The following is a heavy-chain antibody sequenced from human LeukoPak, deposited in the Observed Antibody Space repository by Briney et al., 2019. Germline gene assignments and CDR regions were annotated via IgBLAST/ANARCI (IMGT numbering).Heavy chain of an antibody. CDR3: ARGRGGADIVVVPAAIGRGAFDI. J-gene: IGHJ3*02. CDR1: GGAFSGGY. CDR2: INHSGST. D-gene: IGHD2-2*02. V-gene: IGHV4-34*01. Sequence: SETPSLTCAVYGGAFSGGYWSWIRQPPGKGLEWIGEINHSGSTNYNPSLKSRVTISVDTSKNQFSLKLSSVTAADTAVYYCARGRGGADIVVVPAAIGRGAFDIWGQGTMVTVSS.